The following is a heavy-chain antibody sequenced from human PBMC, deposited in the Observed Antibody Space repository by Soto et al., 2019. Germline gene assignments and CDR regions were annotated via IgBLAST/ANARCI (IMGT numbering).Heavy chain of an antibody. CDR2: ISYDGSNK. J-gene: IGHJ6*02. Sequence: GGSLRLSCAASGFTFSSYAMHWVRQAPGKGLEWVAVISYDGSNKYYADSVKGRFTISRDNSKNTLYLQMNSLRAEDTAVYYCAREVRPYDFWSGLSYYYYYYGMDVWGQGTTVTVSS. CDR3: AREVRPYDFWSGLSYYYYYYGMDV. D-gene: IGHD3-3*01. CDR1: GFTFSSYA. V-gene: IGHV3-30-3*01.